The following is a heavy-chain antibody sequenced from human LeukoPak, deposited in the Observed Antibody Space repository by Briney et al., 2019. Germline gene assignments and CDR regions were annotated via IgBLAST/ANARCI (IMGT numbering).Heavy chain of an antibody. CDR1: GGSIGSSSYY. V-gene: IGHV4-39*01. D-gene: IGHD3-3*01. Sequence: SETLSLTCTVSGGSIGSSSYYWGWIRQPPGKGLEWIGSIYYSGSTYYNPSLKSRVTISVDTSKNQFSLKLSSVTAADTAVYYCARQGPNYDFWSGLLSPNWFDPWGQGTLVTVSS. J-gene: IGHJ5*02. CDR3: ARQGPNYDFWSGLLSPNWFDP. CDR2: IYYSGST.